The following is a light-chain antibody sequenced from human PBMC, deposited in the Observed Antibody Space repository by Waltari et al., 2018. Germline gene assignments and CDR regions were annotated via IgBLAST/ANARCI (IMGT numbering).Light chain of an antibody. CDR3: CSFAASYTSYVI. J-gene: IGLJ2*01. Sequence: QSALTQPRSVSGSPGQPVTIPCTGTSSDVGGYDYVSWYQQHPGKAPKLMIYDVTNRPYGVLASFAGSKSGNTASLTISGLQTEDEADYYCCSFAASYTSYVIFGGGTKLTVL. V-gene: IGLV2-11*01. CDR1: SSDVGGYDY. CDR2: DVT.